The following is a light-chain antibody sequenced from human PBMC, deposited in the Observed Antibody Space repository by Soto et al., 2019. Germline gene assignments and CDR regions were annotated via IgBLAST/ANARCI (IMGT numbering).Light chain of an antibody. J-gene: IGLJ1*01. CDR2: EVT. CDR1: STDIGGYNF. Sequence: QSALTQPPSASGSPGQSVTISCTGSSTDIGGYNFVSWYQQHPGKAPKLIIYEVTKRPSGVPDRFSGSKFGNTASLTVSGLQPEDEAEDSCRSYASRKNFDVFGSGAKVT. CDR3: RSYASRKNFDV. V-gene: IGLV2-8*01.